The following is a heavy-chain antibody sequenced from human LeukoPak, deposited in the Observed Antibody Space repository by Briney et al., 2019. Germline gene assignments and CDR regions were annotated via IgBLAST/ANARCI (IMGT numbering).Heavy chain of an antibody. Sequence: ASETLSLTCTVSGGSISSYYWSWIRQPPGKGLELIGYIYYSGSTNYNPSLKSRVTISVDTSKNQFSLKLSSVTAADTAVYYCARDRGGYYDSSGYYVRFDPWGQGTLVTVSS. V-gene: IGHV4-59*01. CDR3: ARDRGGYYDSSGYYVRFDP. CDR1: GGSISSYY. D-gene: IGHD3-22*01. CDR2: IYYSGST. J-gene: IGHJ5*02.